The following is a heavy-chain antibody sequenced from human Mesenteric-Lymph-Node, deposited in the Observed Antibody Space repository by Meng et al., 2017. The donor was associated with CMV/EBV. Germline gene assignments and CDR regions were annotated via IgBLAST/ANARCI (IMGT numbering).Heavy chain of an antibody. CDR2: ISSSSSYI. Sequence: GGSLRLSCAASGFTFSSYSMNWVRQAPGKGLEWVSSISSSSSYIYYADSVKGRFTISRDNAKNSLYLQMNSLRAEDTAVYYCARDLLDCSSTSCPPDVWGQGTTVTVSS. V-gene: IGHV3-21*01. CDR1: GFTFSSYS. CDR3: ARDLLDCSSTSCPPDV. J-gene: IGHJ6*02. D-gene: IGHD2-2*01.